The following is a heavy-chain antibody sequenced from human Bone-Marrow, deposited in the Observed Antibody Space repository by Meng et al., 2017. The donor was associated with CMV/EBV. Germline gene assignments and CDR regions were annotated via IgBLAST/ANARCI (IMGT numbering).Heavy chain of an antibody. Sequence: GESLKISCAASGFTSSSYAMHLVRQAPGKGLEWVAVISYDGSNKYYADSVKGRFTISRDNSKNTLYLQMNSLRAEDTAVYYCARSLSLQRITIFGVVNPRFGYGMDVWGQGTMVTVSS. D-gene: IGHD3-3*01. CDR1: GFTSSSYA. CDR3: ARSLSLQRITIFGVVNPRFGYGMDV. CDR2: ISYDGSNK. J-gene: IGHJ6*02. V-gene: IGHV3-30*04.